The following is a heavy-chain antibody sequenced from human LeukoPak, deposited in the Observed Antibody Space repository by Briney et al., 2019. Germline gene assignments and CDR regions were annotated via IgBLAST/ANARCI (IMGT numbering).Heavy chain of an antibody. CDR3: ARSLGTADGMDV. CDR2: INPNSGGT. V-gene: IGHV1-2*04. Sequence: ASVKVSCKASGYTFTGYYMHWVRQAPGQGLEWMGWINPNSGGTNYARKFQGWVTMTRDTSISTAYMELSRLRSDDTAVYYCARSLGTADGMDVWGKGTTVTVSS. CDR1: GYTFTGYY. J-gene: IGHJ6*04.